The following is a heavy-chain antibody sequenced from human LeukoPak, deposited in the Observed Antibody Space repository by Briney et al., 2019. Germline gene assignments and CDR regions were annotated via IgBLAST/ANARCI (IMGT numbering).Heavy chain of an antibody. CDR2: IYNSGST. CDR3: ARDDKQSDAFDI. CDR1: GVSISSYH. D-gene: IGHD6-19*01. J-gene: IGHJ3*02. Sequence: SETLSLTCTVSGVSISSYHWSWIRQPPVKGLGWIGYIYNSGSTNYNPSLKSRVTISVDTSKNQVSLKLSSVTAADTAVYYCARDDKQSDAFDIWGQGTMVTVSS. V-gene: IGHV4-59*12.